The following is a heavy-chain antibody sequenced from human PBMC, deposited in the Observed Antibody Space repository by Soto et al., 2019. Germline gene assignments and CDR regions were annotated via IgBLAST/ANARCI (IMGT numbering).Heavy chain of an antibody. Sequence: GSLRLSCAASGFTFSSYSMNWVRQAPGKGLEWVSSISSSSSYIYYADSVKGRFTISRDNAKNSLYLQMNSLRAEDTAVYYCARDYDFWSGYYGYWGQGTLVTVSS. V-gene: IGHV3-21*01. CDR1: GFTFSSYS. CDR3: ARDYDFWSGYYGY. J-gene: IGHJ4*02. CDR2: ISSSSSYI. D-gene: IGHD3-3*01.